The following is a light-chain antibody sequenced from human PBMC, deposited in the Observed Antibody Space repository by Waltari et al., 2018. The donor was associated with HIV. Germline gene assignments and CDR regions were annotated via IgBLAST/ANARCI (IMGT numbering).Light chain of an antibody. CDR3: QSADRSGSHVV. Sequence: SYELTQPPSMSVSPGQTARITWFGDSLPNRYAYWSQQRPGQAPVLVIYKDRERPSGIPERFSGSNSGTTVTLIISGVQPEDEADYYCQSADRSGSHVVFGGGTKVTV. CDR1: SLPNRY. CDR2: KDR. J-gene: IGLJ2*01. V-gene: IGLV3-25*03.